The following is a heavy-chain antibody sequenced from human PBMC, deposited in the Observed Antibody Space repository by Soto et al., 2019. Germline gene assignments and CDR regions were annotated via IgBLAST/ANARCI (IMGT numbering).Heavy chain of an antibody. J-gene: IGHJ4*02. CDR3: AREVAGAAAGSRWYYFDY. V-gene: IGHV4-31*03. CDR1: GGSISSGGYY. CDR2: IYYSGST. Sequence: PSETLSLTCTVSGGSISSGGYYWSWIRQHPGKGLEWIGYIYYSGSTYYNPSLKSRVTISVDTSKNQFSLKLSSVTAADTAVYYCAREVAGAAAGSRWYYFDYWGQGTLVTVSS. D-gene: IGHD6-13*01.